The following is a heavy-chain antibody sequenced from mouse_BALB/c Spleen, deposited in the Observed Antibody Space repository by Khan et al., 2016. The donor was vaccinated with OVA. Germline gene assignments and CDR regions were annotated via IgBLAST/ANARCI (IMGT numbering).Heavy chain of an antibody. D-gene: IGHD2-4*01. CDR2: INYSGRT. V-gene: IGHV3-8*02. CDR1: GDSITSGY. J-gene: IGHJ2*01. CDR3: ARFSYDYDFYFDY. Sequence: VQLKESGPSLVKPSQTLSLTCSVSGDSITSGYWNWIRKFPGNKLEYMGHINYSGRTYYNPSLKSRISITRDTSKNHYYLHLNSVTTEDTATYYCARFSYDYDFYFDYWGQGTTLTVSS.